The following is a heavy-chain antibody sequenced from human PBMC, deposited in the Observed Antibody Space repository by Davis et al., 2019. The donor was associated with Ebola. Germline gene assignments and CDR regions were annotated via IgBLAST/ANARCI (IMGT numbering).Heavy chain of an antibody. V-gene: IGHV3-21*01. CDR1: GFTFSSYS. CDR3: ARESITIFGVVNFDY. Sequence: PGGSLRLSCAASGFTFSSYSMNWVRQAPGKGLEWVSSISSSSSYIYYADSVKGRFTISRDNAKNSLYLQMNSLRAEDTAAYYCARESITIFGVVNFDYWGQGTLVTVSS. D-gene: IGHD3-3*01. J-gene: IGHJ4*02. CDR2: ISSSSSYI.